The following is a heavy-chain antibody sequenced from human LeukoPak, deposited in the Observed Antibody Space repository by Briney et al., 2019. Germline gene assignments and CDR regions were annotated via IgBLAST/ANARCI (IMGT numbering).Heavy chain of an antibody. CDR2: VNRDGSET. CDR3: ARNNGMDV. J-gene: IGHJ6*02. CDR1: GFALSSHW. V-gene: IGHV3-7*03. Sequence: GGSLRLSCAASGFALSSHWMTRVRQVPGRGPEWVANVNRDGSETYYLDSVKGRFTISKDNAKNSLYLQMNSLRAEDTALYHCARNNGMDVWGQGTTVIVSS.